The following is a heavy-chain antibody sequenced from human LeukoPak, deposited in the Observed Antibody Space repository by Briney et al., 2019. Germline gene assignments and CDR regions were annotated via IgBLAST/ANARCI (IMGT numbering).Heavy chain of an antibody. CDR3: AREGYYDSSGYIDH. V-gene: IGHV4-59*12. J-gene: IGHJ4*02. Sequence: KPSETLSLTCTVSSDSISSSYWSWIRQPPGKGLEWIGYIYYSGSTYYNPSLKSRVALSVDTSKNQFSLKLSSVTAADTAVYYCAREGYYDSSGYIDHWGQGTLVTVSS. CDR1: SDSISSSY. CDR2: IYYSGST. D-gene: IGHD3-22*01.